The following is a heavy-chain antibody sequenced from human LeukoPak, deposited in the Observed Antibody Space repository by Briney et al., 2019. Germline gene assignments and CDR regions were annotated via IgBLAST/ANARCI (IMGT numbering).Heavy chain of an antibody. CDR3: ARRGTGYCSGGSCYWFDP. J-gene: IGHJ5*02. CDR2: IYPGDSDT. Sequence: GESLKISCKGSGYSFTSYWIDWVRQMPGKGLEWMGIIYPGDSDTRYSPSFQGQVTISADKSISTAYLQWSSLKASDTAMYYCARRGTGYCSGGSCYWFDPWGQGTLVTVSS. D-gene: IGHD2-15*01. CDR1: GYSFTSYW. V-gene: IGHV5-51*01.